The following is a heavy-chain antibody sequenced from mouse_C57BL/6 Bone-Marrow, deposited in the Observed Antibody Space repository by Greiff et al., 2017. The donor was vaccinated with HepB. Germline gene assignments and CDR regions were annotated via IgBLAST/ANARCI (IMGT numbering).Heavy chain of an antibody. D-gene: IGHD2-1*01. V-gene: IGHV1-26*01. Sequence: EVKLQQSGPELVKPGASVKISCKASGYTFTDYYMNWVKQSHGKSLEWIGDINPNNGGTSYNQKFKGKATLTVDKSSSTAYMELRSLTSEDSAVYYCARKGDYGKPWFAYWGQGTLVTVSA. CDR3: ARKGDYGKPWFAY. J-gene: IGHJ3*01. CDR2: INPNNGGT. CDR1: GYTFTDYY.